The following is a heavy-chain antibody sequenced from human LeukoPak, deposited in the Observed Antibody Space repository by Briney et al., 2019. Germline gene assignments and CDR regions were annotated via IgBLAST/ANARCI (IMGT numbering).Heavy chain of an antibody. D-gene: IGHD3-22*01. V-gene: IGHV3-30-3*01. Sequence: GGSLRLSCAASGFTFSSYAMHWVRQAPGKGLEWVAVISYDGSNKYYADSVKGRFTISRDNSKNTLYLQMNSLRVEDMGVYYCARETRGHYYDSSGPDHWGQGTLVTVSS. CDR3: ARETRGHYYDSSGPDH. CDR2: ISYDGSNK. CDR1: GFTFSSYA. J-gene: IGHJ5*02.